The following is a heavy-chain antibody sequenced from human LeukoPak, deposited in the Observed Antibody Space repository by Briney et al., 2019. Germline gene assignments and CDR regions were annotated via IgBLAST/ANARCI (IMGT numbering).Heavy chain of an antibody. CDR3: ASTVKYYYDSSGYYYPRPDYYYGMDV. CDR2: IYHSGST. Sequence: SETLSLTCAVSGGSISSGGYSWSWIRQPPGKGLEWIGYIYHSGSTYYNPSLKSRVTISVDRSKNQFSLKLSSVTAADTAVYYCASTVKYYYDSSGYYYPRPDYYYGMDVWGQGTTVTVSS. D-gene: IGHD3-22*01. J-gene: IGHJ6*02. CDR1: GGSISSGGYS. V-gene: IGHV4-30-2*01.